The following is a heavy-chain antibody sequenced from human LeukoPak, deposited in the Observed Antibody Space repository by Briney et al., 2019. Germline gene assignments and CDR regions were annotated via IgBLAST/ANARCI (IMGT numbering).Heavy chain of an antibody. V-gene: IGHV3-48*03. Sequence: NPGGSLRLSCAASGFTFSNYELNWVRQAPGKGLEWVSYISSGGSTIYYADSVKGRFTVSRDNAKNLLYLQMNSLRAEDAAVYFCARDSYYYDSTYGYWGQGTLVTVSS. J-gene: IGHJ4*02. CDR2: ISSGGSTI. CDR3: ARDSYYYDSTYGY. CDR1: GFTFSNYE. D-gene: IGHD3-22*01.